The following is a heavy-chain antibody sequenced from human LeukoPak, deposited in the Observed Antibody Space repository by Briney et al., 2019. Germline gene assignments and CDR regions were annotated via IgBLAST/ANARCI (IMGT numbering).Heavy chain of an antibody. V-gene: IGHV4-59*01. Sequence: SETLSLTCTVSGGSISSYYWSWIRQPPGKGLEWIGYIYYSGSTNYNPSLKSRVTMSLDTSKNQFSLKLSSVTAADTAVYYCAGRYSSLFDYWGQGTLVTVSS. D-gene: IGHD6-6*01. CDR3: AGRYSSLFDY. CDR2: IYYSGST. J-gene: IGHJ4*02. CDR1: GGSISSYY.